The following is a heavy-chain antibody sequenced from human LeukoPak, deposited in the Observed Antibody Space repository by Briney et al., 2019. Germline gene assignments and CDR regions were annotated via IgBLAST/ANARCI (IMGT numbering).Heavy chain of an antibody. CDR2: INPSGGST. CDR3: ASGLMDLFGYFDY. V-gene: IGHV1-46*01. J-gene: IGHJ4*02. Sequence: ASVRVSCKTSGYTFTDYDITWVRQAPGQGLEWMGIINPSGGSTSYAQKFQGRVTMTRDMSTSTVYMELSSLRSEDTAVYYCASGLMDLFGYFDYWGQGTLVTVSS. D-gene: IGHD2-8*01. CDR1: GYTFTDYD.